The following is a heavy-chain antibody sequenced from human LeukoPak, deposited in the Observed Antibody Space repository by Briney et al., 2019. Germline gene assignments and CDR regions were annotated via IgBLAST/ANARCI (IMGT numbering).Heavy chain of an antibody. CDR3: ARGFFSRGATSEGTFDY. D-gene: IGHD1-26*01. CDR1: GYSISSGYY. CDR2: IYHSGST. Sequence: SETLSLTCTVSGYSISSGYYWGWIRQPPGKGLEWIGRIYHSGSTYYNPSLKSRVTISVDKSKNQFSLKLSSVTAADTAVYYCARGFFSRGATSEGTFDYWGQGTLVTVSS. J-gene: IGHJ4*02. V-gene: IGHV4-38-2*02.